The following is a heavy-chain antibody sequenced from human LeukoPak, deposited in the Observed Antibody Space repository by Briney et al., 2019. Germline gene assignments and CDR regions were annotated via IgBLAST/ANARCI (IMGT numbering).Heavy chain of an antibody. CDR2: ITINSDYI. CDR1: GFTFTTYT. Sequence: PGGSLRLSCAASGFTFTTYTLNWVRQAPGKGLEWVSSITINSDYIFYSDSVKGRFTISRDNAENSLFPQMNSLRAEDTAVYYCATYSSLNRREFQYWGQGTLLTVSS. D-gene: IGHD3-22*01. V-gene: IGHV3-21*01. CDR3: ATYSSLNRREFQY. J-gene: IGHJ1*01.